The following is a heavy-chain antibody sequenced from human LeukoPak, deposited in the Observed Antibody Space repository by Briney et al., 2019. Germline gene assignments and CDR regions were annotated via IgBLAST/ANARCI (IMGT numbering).Heavy chain of an antibody. CDR1: GGSIGGGSYY. CDR3: ARGSGSYFYYYYMDV. Sequence: SETLSLTCTVSGGSIGGGSYYWGWIRQPPGKGLEWIGNIFYSGTTYYNPSLKSRVTISVDTSKNQFSLKVTSVTAADTAVYYCARGSGSYFYYYYMDVWGKGTTVAVSS. D-gene: IGHD1-26*01. CDR2: IFYSGTT. V-gene: IGHV4-39*01. J-gene: IGHJ6*03.